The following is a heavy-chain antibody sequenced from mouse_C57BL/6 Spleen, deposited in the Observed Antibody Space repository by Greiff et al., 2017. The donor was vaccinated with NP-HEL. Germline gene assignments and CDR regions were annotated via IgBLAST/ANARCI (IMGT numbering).Heavy chain of an antibody. CDR1: GYTFTSYG. Sequence: VQVVESGAELARPGASVKLSCKASGYTFTSYGISWVKQRTGQGLEWIGEIYPRSGNTYYNEKFKGKATLTADKSSSTAYMELRSLTSEDSAVYFCARRLGRDYAMDYWGQGTSVTVSS. J-gene: IGHJ4*01. CDR2: IYPRSGNT. CDR3: ARRLGRDYAMDY. V-gene: IGHV1-81*01. D-gene: IGHD4-1*01.